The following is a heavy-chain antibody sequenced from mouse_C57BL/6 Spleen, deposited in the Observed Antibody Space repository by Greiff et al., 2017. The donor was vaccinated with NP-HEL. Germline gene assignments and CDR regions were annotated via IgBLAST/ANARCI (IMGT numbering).Heavy chain of an antibody. D-gene: IGHD1-1*01. CDR3: AGSTFLRSLFAY. J-gene: IGHJ3*01. CDR2: IGPGSGST. CDR1: GYTFTDYY. V-gene: IGHV1-77*01. Sequence: QVQLQQSGAELVKPGASVKISCKASGYTFTDYYINWVKQRPGQGLEWIGKIGPGSGSTYYNEKFKGKATLTADKSSSTAYMQLSSLTSEDSAVYCCAGSTFLRSLFAYWGQGTLVTVSA.